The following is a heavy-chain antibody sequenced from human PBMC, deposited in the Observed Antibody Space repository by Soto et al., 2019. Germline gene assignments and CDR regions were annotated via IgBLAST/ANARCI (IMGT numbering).Heavy chain of an antibody. CDR2: ISAYNGNT. D-gene: IGHD2-15*01. J-gene: IGHJ6*02. Sequence: QVQLVQYGAEVKKPGASVKVSCKASGYSFTSYAISWVRQARGQGLEWMGWISAYNGNTNYAQKLQGRVTMTTDTSTSTVYMELRSLRSDDTAVYYCAREGKVGGMDVWGQGTTVTVSS. V-gene: IGHV1-18*01. CDR1: GYSFTSYA. CDR3: AREGKVGGMDV.